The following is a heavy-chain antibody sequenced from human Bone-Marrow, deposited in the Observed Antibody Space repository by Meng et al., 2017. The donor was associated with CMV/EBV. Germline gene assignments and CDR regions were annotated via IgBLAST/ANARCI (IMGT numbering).Heavy chain of an antibody. CDR1: GVSVTSSF. Sequence: SETLSLTCTVSGVSVTSSFWNWIRQPPGKGLEWIGYIYYSGSTNYNPSLKSRVTISVDTSKNQFSLKLSSVTAADSAVYYCARDILEHNAFDMWGQGTVVTVSS. V-gene: IGHV4-59*02. J-gene: IGHJ3*02. D-gene: IGHD1/OR15-1a*01. CDR3: ARDILEHNAFDM. CDR2: IYYSGST.